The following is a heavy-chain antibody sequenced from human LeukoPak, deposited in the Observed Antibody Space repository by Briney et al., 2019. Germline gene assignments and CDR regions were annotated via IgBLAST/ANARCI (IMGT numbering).Heavy chain of an antibody. Sequence: ASETLSLTCTVSGGSISSSSYYWGWIRQPPGKGLEWIGSIYYSGSTYYNPSLKSRVTISVDTSKNQFSLKLSSVTAADTAVYYCARDYGSGPLNWFDPWGQGTLVTVSS. CDR3: ARDYGSGPLNWFDP. CDR2: IYYSGST. V-gene: IGHV4-39*02. J-gene: IGHJ5*02. CDR1: GGSISSSSYY. D-gene: IGHD3-10*01.